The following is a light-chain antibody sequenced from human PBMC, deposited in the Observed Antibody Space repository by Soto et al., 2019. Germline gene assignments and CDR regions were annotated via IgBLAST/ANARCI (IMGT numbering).Light chain of an antibody. J-gene: IGKJ3*01. Sequence: DIQMTQSPSSLSASVGDRVTITCRASQSISSYLNWYQQRPGKAPNLLIYSASSLQSGVPSRFSASGSGTDFTLTISSLQPEDFATYYCQQGNSFPFTFGPGTKVDIK. CDR3: QQGNSFPFT. CDR2: SAS. CDR1: QSISSY. V-gene: IGKV1-39*01.